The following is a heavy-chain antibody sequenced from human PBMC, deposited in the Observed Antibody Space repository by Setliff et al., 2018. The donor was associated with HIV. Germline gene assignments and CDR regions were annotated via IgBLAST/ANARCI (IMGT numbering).Heavy chain of an antibody. V-gene: IGHV4-39*07. D-gene: IGHD5-12*01. J-gene: IGHJ6*03. CDR1: GAVISRSTHH. Sequence: SETLSLTCSVSGAVISRSTHHWAWIRQPPGKGLEWIGALSSNGNTYFNPTLKSRVTLSVDSSKNLSSLKLNSLTAADTAVYYCARGSGYDSYYYYYMDVWGKGTTVTVSS. CDR2: LSSNGNT. CDR3: ARGSGYDSYYYYYMDV.